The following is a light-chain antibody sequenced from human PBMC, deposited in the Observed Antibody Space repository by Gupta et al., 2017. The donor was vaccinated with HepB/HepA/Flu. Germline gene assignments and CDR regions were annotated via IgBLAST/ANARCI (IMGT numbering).Light chain of an antibody. CDR2: AAS. J-gene: IGKJ4*01. V-gene: IGKV1-39*01. Sequence: DIQMTQSPSSLSASVGDRVTITCRASQSISTYLNWYQQKPGKAPKVLIYAASSFQSGIPSRFSGSGSGTDFTLTISNLQPEDFATYYCQQGYSPPLTFGGGTKVEIE. CDR3: QQGYSPPLT. CDR1: QSISTY.